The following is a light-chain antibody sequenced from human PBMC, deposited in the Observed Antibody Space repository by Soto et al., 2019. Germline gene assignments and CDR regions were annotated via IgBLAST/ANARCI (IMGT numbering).Light chain of an antibody. CDR2: DAS. Sequence: EIVLTQSPGTLSLSPGERATLSCRASQSVSSSYLAWYQQKPGQAPRLLMYDASGRATEIPDRFSGSGSGTDFTLTISRLEPEDCAVYYCQHYGSSPPKYTFGQGTKLEIK. J-gene: IGKJ2*01. CDR3: QHYGSSPPKYT. V-gene: IGKV3-20*01. CDR1: QSVSSSY.